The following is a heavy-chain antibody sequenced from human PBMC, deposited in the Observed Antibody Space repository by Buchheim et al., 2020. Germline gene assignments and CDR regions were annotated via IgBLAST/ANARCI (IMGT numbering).Heavy chain of an antibody. CDR2: IYYSGST. V-gene: IGHV4-39*01. D-gene: IGHD2-2*01. Sequence: QLQLQESGPGLVKPSETLSLTCTVSGGSISSSSYYWGWIRQPPGKGLEWIGSIYYSGSTYYNPSLKSRVTISVDTSKNQFSLKLSSVTAADTAVYYCARLGYCSSTSCYPRFDPWGQGTL. J-gene: IGHJ5*02. CDR1: GGSISSSSYY. CDR3: ARLGYCSSTSCYPRFDP.